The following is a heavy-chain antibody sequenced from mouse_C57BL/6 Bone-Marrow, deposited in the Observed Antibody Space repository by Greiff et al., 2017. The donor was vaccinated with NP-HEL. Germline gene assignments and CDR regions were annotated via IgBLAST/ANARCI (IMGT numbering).Heavy chain of an antibody. CDR3: AKQAYCSKVDWYFDV. CDR1: GFSLTSYG. J-gene: IGHJ1*03. Sequence: VKLVESGPGLVQPSQSLSITCTVSGFSLTSYGVHWVRQSPGKGLEWLGVIWRGGSTDYNAAFMSRLSITKDNSKSQVFFKMNTLQADDAAIYYCAKQAYCSKVDWYFDVWGTGTTVTVSS. V-gene: IGHV2-5*01. D-gene: IGHD2-5*01. CDR2: IWRGGST.